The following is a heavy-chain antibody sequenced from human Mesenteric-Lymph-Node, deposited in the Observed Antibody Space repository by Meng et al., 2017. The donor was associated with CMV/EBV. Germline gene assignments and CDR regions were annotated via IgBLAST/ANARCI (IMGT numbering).Heavy chain of an antibody. CDR2: IYPGDSDT. Sequence: YSFTTYWIAWVRQMPGKGLEWMGIIYPGDSDTKYSPSFQGQVTISADKSISTAYLQWSSLKASDTAIYYCARFQTYYYGSGSYSFDYWGQGTLVTVSS. CDR3: ARFQTYYYGSGSYSFDY. D-gene: IGHD3-10*01. J-gene: IGHJ4*02. CDR1: YSFTTYW. V-gene: IGHV5-51*01.